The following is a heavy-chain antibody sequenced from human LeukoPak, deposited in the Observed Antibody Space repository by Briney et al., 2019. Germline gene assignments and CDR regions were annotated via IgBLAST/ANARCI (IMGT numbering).Heavy chain of an antibody. J-gene: IGHJ5*02. CDR1: GGSISSSSYY. CDR3: ARVAGSINWFDP. D-gene: IGHD6-13*01. Sequence: SETLSLTCTVSGGSISSSSYYWGWIRQPPGKGLEWIGSIYTSGSTNYNPSLKSRVTISVDTSKNQFSLKLSSVTAADTAVYYCARVAGSINWFDPWGQGTLVTVSS. V-gene: IGHV4-39*07. CDR2: IYTSGST.